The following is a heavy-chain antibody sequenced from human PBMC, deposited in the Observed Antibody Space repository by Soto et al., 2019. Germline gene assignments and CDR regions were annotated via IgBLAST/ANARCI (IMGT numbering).Heavy chain of an antibody. V-gene: IGHV1-24*01. CDR3: ATERPGTNWFDP. CDR2: FDPEDGET. J-gene: IGHJ5*02. D-gene: IGHD1-1*01. CDR1: GYTLTELS. Sequence: ASGKVSCKVSGYTLTELSMHWVRQAPGKGLEWMGGFDPEDGETIYAQKFQGRVTMTEDTSTDTAYMELSSLRSEDTAVYYCATERPGTNWFDPWGQGTLVTVSS.